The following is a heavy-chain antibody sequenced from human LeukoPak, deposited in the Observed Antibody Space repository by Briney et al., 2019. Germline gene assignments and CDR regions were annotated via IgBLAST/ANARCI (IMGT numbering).Heavy chain of an antibody. J-gene: IGHJ6*03. CDR2: ITPYNGNT. V-gene: IGHV1-18*01. D-gene: IGHD2-2*01. CDR3: ARGPAAIWGYYYYYMDV. Sequence: GASVKVSCKASGYTFTNFGISWVRQAPGQGLEWMGWITPYNGNTNYAQKLQGRVTMTTDTSTSTAYMELRSLRSDDTAVYYCARGPAAIWGYYYYYMDVWGKGTTVTISS. CDR1: GYTFTNFG.